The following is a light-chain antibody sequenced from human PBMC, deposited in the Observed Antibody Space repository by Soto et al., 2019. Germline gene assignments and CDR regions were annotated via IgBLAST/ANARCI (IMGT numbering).Light chain of an antibody. Sequence: EIVLTQSPATLSLSPGERATLSCRASQSVSSYLAWYQQKPGQAHRLLIYDASNRATGIPARFSGSGSGKDFTLTISSLEPEDFAVYYCQQRSNWPLYTFGQGTKLEIK. CDR2: DAS. V-gene: IGKV3-11*01. J-gene: IGKJ2*01. CDR3: QQRSNWPLYT. CDR1: QSVSSY.